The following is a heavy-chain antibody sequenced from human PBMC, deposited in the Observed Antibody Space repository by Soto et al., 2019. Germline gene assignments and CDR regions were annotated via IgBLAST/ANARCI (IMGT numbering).Heavy chain of an antibody. CDR2: FDPEDGET. D-gene: IGHD3-10*01. CDR1: GYTLTELS. CDR3: ATSAGITMVRGVKTDVSYYYYGMDV. Sequence: ASVKVSCKVSGYTLTELSMHWVRQAPGKGLEWMGGFDPEDGETIYAQKFQGRVTMTEDTSTDTAYMELSSLRSEDTAVYYCATSAGITMVRGVKTDVSYYYYGMDVWGQGTTVTVSS. V-gene: IGHV1-24*01. J-gene: IGHJ6*02.